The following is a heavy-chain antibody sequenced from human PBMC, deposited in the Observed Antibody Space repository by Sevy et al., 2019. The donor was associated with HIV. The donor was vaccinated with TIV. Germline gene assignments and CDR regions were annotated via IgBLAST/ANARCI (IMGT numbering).Heavy chain of an antibody. CDR2: IIPIFGTA. CDR3: ARVTTTGTTISYYGMDV. J-gene: IGHJ6*02. D-gene: IGHD4-17*01. CDR1: GGTFSSYA. Sequence: ASVKVSCKASGGTFSSYAISWVRQAPGQGLEWMGGIIPIFGTANYAQKFQGRVTITADESTSTAYMELSSLRSEDTAVYYWARVTTTGTTISYYGMDVWGQGTTVTVSS. V-gene: IGHV1-69*13.